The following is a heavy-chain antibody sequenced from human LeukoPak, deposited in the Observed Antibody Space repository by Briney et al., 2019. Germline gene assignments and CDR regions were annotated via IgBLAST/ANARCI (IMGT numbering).Heavy chain of an antibody. J-gene: IGHJ6*02. CDR1: GGSISNSIYY. CDR3: ARDSRSMIRGIMMDV. CDR2: VYYLGAT. D-gene: IGHD3-10*01. Sequence: SETLSLTCTVSGGSISNSIYYWGWIRQPPGKGLEWIGNVYYLGATHYSPSLKSRVTISVDTSKNQFSLKLSSVTAADTAVYYCARDSRSMIRGIMMDVWGQGTTVTVSS. V-gene: IGHV4-39*07.